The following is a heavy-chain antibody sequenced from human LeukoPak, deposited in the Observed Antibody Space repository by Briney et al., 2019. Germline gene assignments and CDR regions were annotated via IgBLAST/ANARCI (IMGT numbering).Heavy chain of an antibody. Sequence: ASLKDCCKPACYTLTGYYIYWVRETPGQRREWMGWINPNSGGTNYAQKFQGRVTMTRDTSISTAYMELSRLRSDDTAVYYCARGGSYSVSDYWGQGTLVTVSS. CDR1: CYTLTGYY. CDR3: ARGGSYSVSDY. V-gene: IGHV1-2*02. D-gene: IGHD1-26*01. J-gene: IGHJ4*02. CDR2: INPNSGGT.